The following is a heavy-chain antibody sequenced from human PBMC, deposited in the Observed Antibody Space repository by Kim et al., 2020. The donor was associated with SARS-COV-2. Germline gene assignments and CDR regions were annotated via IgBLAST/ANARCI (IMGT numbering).Heavy chain of an antibody. CDR1: GGSISSGGYY. J-gene: IGHJ3*02. D-gene: IGHD3-10*01. CDR2: IYYSGST. Sequence: SETLSLTCTVSGGSISSGGYYWSWIRQHPGKGLEWIGYIYYSGSTYYNPSLKSRVTISVDTSKNQFSLKLSSVTAADTAVYYCARGGVLTMVRGMAADAFDIWGQGTMVTVSS. V-gene: IGHV4-31*03. CDR3: ARGGVLTMVRGMAADAFDI.